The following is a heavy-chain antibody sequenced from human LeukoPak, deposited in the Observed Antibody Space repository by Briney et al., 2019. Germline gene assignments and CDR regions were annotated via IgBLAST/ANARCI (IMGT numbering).Heavy chain of an antibody. V-gene: IGHV1-69*13. CDR3: ARESDRYYDSSGPDGY. J-gene: IGHJ4*02. CDR2: IIPIFGTA. D-gene: IGHD3-22*01. CDR1: GGTFGSYA. Sequence: ASVKVSCKASGGTFGSYAISWVRQAPGQGLEWMGGIIPIFGTANYAQKFQGRVTITADESTSTAYMELSRLRSDDTAVYYCARESDRYYDSSGPDGYWGQGTPVTVSS.